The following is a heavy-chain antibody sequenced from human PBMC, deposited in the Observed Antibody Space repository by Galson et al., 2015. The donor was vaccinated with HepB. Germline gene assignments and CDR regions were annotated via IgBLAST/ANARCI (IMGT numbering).Heavy chain of an antibody. CDR1: GDSVSRNSAA. D-gene: IGHD4-23*01. Sequence: CAISGDSVSRNSAAWNWVRQSPSRGLEWLGRTYYRSKWFNDYAVSVKSRITINPDTSKNQFSLQLSSVTPEDTAVYYCARDRSDYGGNFYFDSWGQGTLVTVSS. V-gene: IGHV6-1*01. CDR3: ARDRSDYGGNFYFDS. CDR2: TYYRSKWFN. J-gene: IGHJ4*02.